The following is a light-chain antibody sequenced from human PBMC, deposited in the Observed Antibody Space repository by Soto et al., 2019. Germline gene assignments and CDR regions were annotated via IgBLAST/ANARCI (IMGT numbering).Light chain of an antibody. CDR3: QSYDSSLSGWV. CDR1: SSNIGAGYD. J-gene: IGLJ3*02. CDR2: DNN. Sequence: QSVLTQPPSVSGAPGQRVTISCTGSSSNIGAGYDVHWYQQLPGTAPKLLISDNNNRPSGVPDRFSGSKSGTSASLAITGLQAEDEADYYRQSYDSSLSGWVFGGGTKLTVL. V-gene: IGLV1-40*01.